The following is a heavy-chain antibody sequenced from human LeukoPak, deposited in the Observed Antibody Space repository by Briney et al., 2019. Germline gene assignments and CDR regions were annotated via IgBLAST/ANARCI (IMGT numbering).Heavy chain of an antibody. CDR2: ISYDGSNK. CDR1: GFTFSSYA. V-gene: IGHV3-30-3*01. J-gene: IGHJ6*02. CDR3: ARDLEQLAHLDYYYGMDV. Sequence: PGGSLRLSCAASGFTFSSYAMHWARQAPGKGLEWVAVISYDGSNKYYADSVKGRFTISRDNSKNTLYLQMNSLRAEDTAVYYCARDLEQLAHLDYYYGMDVWGQGTTVTVSS. D-gene: IGHD6-13*01.